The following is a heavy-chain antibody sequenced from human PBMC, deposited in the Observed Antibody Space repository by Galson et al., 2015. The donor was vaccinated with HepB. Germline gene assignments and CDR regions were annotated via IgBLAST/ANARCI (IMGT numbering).Heavy chain of an antibody. V-gene: IGHV5-10-1*01. CDR3: AREKIMIRARFYYAVDG. CDR2: IDPTDSYT. D-gene: IGHD3-10*01. Sequence: QSGAEVKKPGESLKISCTGSGYSFTTYWINWVRQMPGKGLEWMGKIDPTDSYTNYSPSFQGHVTISADKSTSTAYLQWSSLKASDSAMYYCAREKIMIRARFYYAVDGGGLGTTVTVS. CDR1: GYSFTTYW. J-gene: IGHJ6*02.